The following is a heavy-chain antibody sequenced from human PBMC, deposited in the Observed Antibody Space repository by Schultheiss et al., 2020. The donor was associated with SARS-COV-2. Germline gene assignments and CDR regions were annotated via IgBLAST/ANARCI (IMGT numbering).Heavy chain of an antibody. J-gene: IGHJ4*02. Sequence: ASVKVSCKASGYIFTGYYMHWVRQAPGQGLEWMGWISPNSGATGYAQKFQGWVTMTRNTSISTAYMELRSLRSDDTAIYYCARVRDSNTFDYWGQGTLVTVSS. CDR2: ISPNSGAT. CDR3: ARVRDSNTFDY. CDR1: GYIFTGYY. D-gene: IGHD4-11*01. V-gene: IGHV1-2*04.